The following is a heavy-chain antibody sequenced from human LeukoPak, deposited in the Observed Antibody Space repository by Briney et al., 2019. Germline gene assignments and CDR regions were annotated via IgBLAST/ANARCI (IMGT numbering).Heavy chain of an antibody. CDR3: ARLSSRRFPPTYSFDRRNYFDY. V-gene: IGHV4-34*01. Sequence: SETLSLTCAVYGESFSGYYWTWIRQPPGKGLEWIGEINRSGSTSYNPSLKSRVTMSVDTSKNQFSLKLSSVTAADTAVYYCARLSSRRFPPTYSFDRRNYFDYWGQGTLVTVSS. CDR2: INRSGST. CDR1: GESFSGYY. D-gene: IGHD3-22*01. J-gene: IGHJ4*02.